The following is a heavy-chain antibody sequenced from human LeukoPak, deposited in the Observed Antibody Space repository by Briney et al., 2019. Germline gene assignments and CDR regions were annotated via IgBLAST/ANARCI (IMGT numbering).Heavy chain of an antibody. V-gene: IGHV3-23*01. D-gene: IGHD6-13*01. CDR1: GFTVSSNY. CDR3: AKGGIASPGFDY. J-gene: IGHJ4*02. Sequence: QPGGSLRLSCAASGFTVSSNYMSWVRQAPGKGLEWVSSISGSGGSTYSADSVKGRFTISRDNSKNTLYLQMNSLRAEDTAVYYCAKGGIASPGFDYWGQGTLATVSS. CDR2: ISGSGGST.